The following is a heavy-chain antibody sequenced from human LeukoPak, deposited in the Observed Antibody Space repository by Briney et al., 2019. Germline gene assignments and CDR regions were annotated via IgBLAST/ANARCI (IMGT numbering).Heavy chain of an antibody. CDR1: GFTFNSYA. CDR3: AKDRGLNDYDGLYYFDY. D-gene: IGHD4-23*01. CDR2: ISSSGGST. J-gene: IGHJ4*02. V-gene: IGHV3-23*01. Sequence: GGSLRLSWAASGFTFNSYAMSWVRQAPGKGLEWVSGISSSGGSTYYADSVKGRFTISRDNSKNTLYLQMNTLRAEDTAVYYCAKDRGLNDYDGLYYFDYWGQGTLVTVSS.